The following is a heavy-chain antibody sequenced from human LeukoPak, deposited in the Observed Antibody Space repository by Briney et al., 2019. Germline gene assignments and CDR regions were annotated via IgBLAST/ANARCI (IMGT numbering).Heavy chain of an antibody. CDR1: GYTFSRYW. Sequence: GESLKISCNASGYTFSRYWIDWVRQMPGKGLEWMGNIYPGDSNTRYSPSFQGQVTISVDRSITTAYLESSSLKASDAAMYFCARQPRKYGPSDYWGQGPLVSVSS. CDR2: IYPGDSNT. D-gene: IGHD2-2*01. V-gene: IGHV5-51*01. J-gene: IGHJ4*02. CDR3: ARQPRKYGPSDY.